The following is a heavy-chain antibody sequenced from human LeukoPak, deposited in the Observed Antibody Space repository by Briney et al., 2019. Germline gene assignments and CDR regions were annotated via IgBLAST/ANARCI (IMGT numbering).Heavy chain of an antibody. Sequence: GASVKVSCKASAYTFTRYGISWGRQAPGQGREWMGWLSTDNGDTNYAQKFQGRVTMTTDTSTTTAHMELRSLTSDDTAIYYCARHGGIGPKRDYFDYWGPGTLVTVSS. CDR1: AYTFTRYG. D-gene: IGHD3-16*01. CDR2: LSTDNGDT. CDR3: ARHGGIGPKRDYFDY. J-gene: IGHJ4*02. V-gene: IGHV1-18*01.